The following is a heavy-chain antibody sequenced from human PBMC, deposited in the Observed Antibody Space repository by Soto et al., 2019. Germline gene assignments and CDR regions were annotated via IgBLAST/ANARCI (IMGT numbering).Heavy chain of an antibody. D-gene: IGHD3-9*01. CDR2: INPNSGGT. V-gene: IGHV1-2*02. CDR1: GYTFTGYY. J-gene: IGHJ5*02. Sequence: ASVKVSCKASGYTFTGYYMHWVRQAPGQGLEWMGWINPNSGGTNYAQKFQGRVTMTRDTSISTAYMELSRLRSDNPAVYYCASPHYDILTGYQDWFDPWGQGTLVTVSS. CDR3: ASPHYDILTGYQDWFDP.